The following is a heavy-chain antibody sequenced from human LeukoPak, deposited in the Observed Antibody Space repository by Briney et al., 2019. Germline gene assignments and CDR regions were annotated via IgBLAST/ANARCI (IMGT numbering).Heavy chain of an antibody. CDR1: GFIFSSYW. D-gene: IGHD6-19*01. V-gene: IGHV3-7*01. CDR3: ASFYSSGWDPLFDY. J-gene: IGHJ4*02. Sequence: GGSLRLSCAASGFIFSSYWMNWVRRAPGKGLEWVASIKEDGSEMYYVDSVKGRFTISRDNAKNSLYLQMNSLRAEDTAVYYCASFYSSGWDPLFDYWGQGTLVTVSS. CDR2: IKEDGSEM.